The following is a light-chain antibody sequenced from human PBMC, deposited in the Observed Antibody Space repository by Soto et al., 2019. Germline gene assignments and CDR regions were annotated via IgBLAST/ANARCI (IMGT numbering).Light chain of an antibody. CDR3: QQYNNWWT. CDR1: QRVSSN. Sequence: EIVMTQSPATLSVSPGERATLSCRASQRVSSNLAWYQQKPGQAPRLLIYVASTRATGIPARFSGSGSGTEFTLTISSLQSEDFAVYYCQQYNNWWTFGQGTKVDIK. CDR2: VAS. J-gene: IGKJ1*01. V-gene: IGKV3-15*01.